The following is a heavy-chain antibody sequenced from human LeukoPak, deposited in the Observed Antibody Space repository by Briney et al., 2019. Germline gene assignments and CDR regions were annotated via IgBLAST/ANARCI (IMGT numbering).Heavy chain of an antibody. Sequence: PGGSLRLSCAASGFTFSSYAMSWVRQAPGKGLEWVSAISGSGGSTYYADSVKGRFTISRDNSKNTLYLQMNSLRAEDTAVYYCAKDMVEYSSGWFTFDYWGQGTLVTVSS. CDR1: GFTFSSYA. J-gene: IGHJ4*02. D-gene: IGHD6-19*01. V-gene: IGHV3-23*01. CDR3: AKDMVEYSSGWFTFDY. CDR2: ISGSGGST.